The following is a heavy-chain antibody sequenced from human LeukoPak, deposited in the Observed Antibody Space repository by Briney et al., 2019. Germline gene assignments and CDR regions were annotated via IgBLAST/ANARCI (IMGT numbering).Heavy chain of an antibody. J-gene: IGHJ6*02. CDR3: ARDRDYGEDNYGMDV. CDR2: ISSSSSYI. V-gene: IGHV3-21*01. D-gene: IGHD4-17*01. Sequence: PGGSLRLSCAASGFTFSSYSMNWVRQAPGKGLEWVSSISSSSSYIYYADSVKGRFTISRDNAKNSLYLQMNSLRAEDTAVYYCARDRDYGEDNYGMDVWGQGTTVTVSS. CDR1: GFTFSSYS.